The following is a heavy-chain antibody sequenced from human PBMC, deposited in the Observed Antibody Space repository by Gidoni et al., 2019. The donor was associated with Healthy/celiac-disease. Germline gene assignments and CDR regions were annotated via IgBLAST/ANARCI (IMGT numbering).Heavy chain of an antibody. J-gene: IGHJ6*02. CDR3: AKAPLYCSSTSCPYGMDV. CDR1: GFTFSSYA. CDR2: ISGSGGST. V-gene: IGHV3-23*01. D-gene: IGHD2-2*01. Sequence: EVQLLESGGGLVQPGGSLRLSCAASGFTFSSYAMSWVRQAPGKGLEWVSAISGSGGSTYYADSVKGRFTISRDNSKNTLYLQMNSLRAEDTAVYYCAKAPLYCSSTSCPYGMDVWGQGTTVTVSS.